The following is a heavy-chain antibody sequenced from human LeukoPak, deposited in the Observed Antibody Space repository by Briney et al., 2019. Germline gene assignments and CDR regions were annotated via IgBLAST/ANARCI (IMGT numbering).Heavy chain of an antibody. CDR2: INHSGST. V-gene: IGHV4-34*01. CDR3: ARRCSSPAYIDY. J-gene: IGHJ4*02. D-gene: IGHD6-6*01. CDR1: GGSFSGYY. Sequence: SETLSLTCAVYGGSFSGYYWSWIRQPPGKGLEWIGEINHSGSTNYNPSLKGRVTISVDTSKNQFSLKLSSVTAADTAVYYCARRCSSPAYIDYWGQGTLVTVSS.